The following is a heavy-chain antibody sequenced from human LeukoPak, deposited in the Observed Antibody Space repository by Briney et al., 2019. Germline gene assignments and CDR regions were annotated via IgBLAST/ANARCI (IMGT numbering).Heavy chain of an antibody. V-gene: IGHV3-48*04. CDR1: GFAFSSYS. CDR2: ISGGSSTI. Sequence: GGSLRLSCAASGFAFSSYSMSWVRQAPGKGLEWVSYISGGSSTIYYADSVKGRFTISRDNAKNSLYLQMNSLRAEDTAVYYCARSDAFDIWGQGTMVTVSS. CDR3: ARSDAFDI. J-gene: IGHJ3*02.